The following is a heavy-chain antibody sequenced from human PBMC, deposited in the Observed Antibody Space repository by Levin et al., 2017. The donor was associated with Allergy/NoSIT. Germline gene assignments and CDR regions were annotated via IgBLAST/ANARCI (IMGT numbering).Heavy chain of an antibody. D-gene: IGHD3-3*02. V-gene: IGHV1-8*01. CDR3: ARALGYQEHFWSGYYNWFDP. CDR1: GYTFTSYD. Sequence: GESLKISCKASGYTFTSYDINWVRQATGQGLEWMGWMNPNSGNTGYAQKFQGRVTMTRNTSISTAYMELSSLRSEDTAVYYCARALGYQEHFWSGYYNWFDPWGQGTLVTVSS. CDR2: MNPNSGNT. J-gene: IGHJ5*02.